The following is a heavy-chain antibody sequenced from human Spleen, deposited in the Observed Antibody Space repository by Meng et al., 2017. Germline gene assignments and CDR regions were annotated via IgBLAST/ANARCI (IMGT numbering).Heavy chain of an antibody. J-gene: IGHJ4*02. CDR1: GYTFTGYY. D-gene: IGHD3-22*01. Sequence: AAVKVSCKPSGYTFTGYYLHWVRRAPGQRLEGMGWIGAYNGDTNFAQKLQARVTMTTDTSTTTAYVELRSLRSDDTAVYYCARADYDSSGYYDYWGQGTLVTVSS. CDR2: IGAYNGDT. V-gene: IGHV1-18*04. CDR3: ARADYDSSGYYDY.